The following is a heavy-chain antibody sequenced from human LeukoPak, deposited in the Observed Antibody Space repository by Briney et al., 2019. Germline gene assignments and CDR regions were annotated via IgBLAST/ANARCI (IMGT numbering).Heavy chain of an antibody. D-gene: IGHD3-10*01. CDR2: INSDGSST. CDR1: RFTFSTYW. J-gene: IGHJ4*02. Sequence: PGGSLRLSCAASRFTFSTYWMHWVRQAPGKGLVWVSRINSDGSSTGYADSVKGRFTISRDNAKNTLYLQMNSLRAEDTAVYYCARSAIHGYYYGSGSYYPDYWGQGTLVTVSS. V-gene: IGHV3-74*01. CDR3: ARSAIHGYYYGSGSYYPDY.